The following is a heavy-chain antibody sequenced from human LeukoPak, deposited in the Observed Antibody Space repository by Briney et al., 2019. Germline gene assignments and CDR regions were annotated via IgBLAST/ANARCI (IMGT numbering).Heavy chain of an antibody. Sequence: SETLSLTCTVSGGSISSGDYYWSWIRQPPGKGLEWIGCIYYSGSTYYNPSLKSRVTISVDTSKNQFSLKLSSVTAADTAVYYCARGSYDTPSFDYWGQGTLVTVSS. CDR2: IYYSGST. D-gene: IGHD1-26*01. CDR1: GGSISSGDYY. V-gene: IGHV4-30-4*08. J-gene: IGHJ4*02. CDR3: ARGSYDTPSFDY.